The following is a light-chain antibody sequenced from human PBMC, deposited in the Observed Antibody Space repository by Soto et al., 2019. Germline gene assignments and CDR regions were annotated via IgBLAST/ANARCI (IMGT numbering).Light chain of an antibody. CDR2: DDS. CDR3: QVWDSSNDQSV. J-gene: IGLJ2*01. CDR1: NIGSNN. Sequence: SYELTQPPSVSVAPGQTARITCGGNNIGSNNVHWYQQRPGQAPVLVVFDDSDRPAGIPERFSGSNSGNTATLTISRVEAGDEADYHCQVWDSSNDQSVFGGGTKATVL. V-gene: IGLV3-21*02.